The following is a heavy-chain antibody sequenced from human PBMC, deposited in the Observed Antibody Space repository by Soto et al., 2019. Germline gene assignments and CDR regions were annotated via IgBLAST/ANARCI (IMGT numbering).Heavy chain of an antibody. CDR2: INPSGGST. Sequence: ASVKVSCKASGYTFTSYYMHWVRQAPGQGLEWMGIINPSGGSTSYAQKFQGRVTMTRDTSTSTVYMELSSLRSEDTAVYYCASSRLGYCSGGSCYWIDDWGQGTLVTV. J-gene: IGHJ4*02. CDR3: ASSRLGYCSGGSCYWIDD. CDR1: GYTFTSYY. V-gene: IGHV1-46*01. D-gene: IGHD2-15*01.